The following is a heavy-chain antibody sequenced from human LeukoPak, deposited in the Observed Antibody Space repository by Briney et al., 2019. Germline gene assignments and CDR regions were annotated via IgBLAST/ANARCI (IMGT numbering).Heavy chain of an antibody. CDR3: ARTPGYCSGGSCYSGHYYGMDV. CDR2: IYSGGST. CDR1: GFTVSSNY. Sequence: GGSLRLSCAASGFTVSSNYMSWVRQAPGKGLEWVSVIYSGGSTYYADSVKGRFTISRDNSKNTLYLQMNSLRAEDTAVYYCARTPGYCSGGSCYSGHYYGMDVWGKGTTVTVSS. D-gene: IGHD2-15*01. V-gene: IGHV3-53*01. J-gene: IGHJ6*04.